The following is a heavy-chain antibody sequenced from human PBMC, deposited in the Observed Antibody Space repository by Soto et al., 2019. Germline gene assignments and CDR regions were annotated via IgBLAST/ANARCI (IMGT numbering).Heavy chain of an antibody. V-gene: IGHV1-18*01. CDR2: ISTDKGKT. CDR1: GYTFTSYG. CDR3: ATRSPAFDY. J-gene: IGHJ4*02. Sequence: QVQLVQPGPEVKKPGASVKVSCKTSGYTFTSYGISWVRQAPGQGLEWMGWISTDKGKTNYAQKFQGRVTMTTDTSTSTAYMELRSLISDDTAVYYCATRSPAFDYWGQGTLVTVSS.